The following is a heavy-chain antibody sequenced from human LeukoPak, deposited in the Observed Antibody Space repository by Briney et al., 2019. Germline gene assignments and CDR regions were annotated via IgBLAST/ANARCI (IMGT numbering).Heavy chain of an antibody. D-gene: IGHD2-2*01. CDR3: ARLARYCSSTSCYRDWFDP. J-gene: IGHJ5*02. V-gene: IGHV5-51*01. Sequence: PGESLKISCKGSGYSFTGYWIAWVRQMPGKGLGWMGIIYPGDSDTRYSPSFQGQVTISADKSISTAYLQWSSLKASDTAMYYCARLARYCSSTSCYRDWFDPWGQGTLVTVSS. CDR1: GYSFTGYW. CDR2: IYPGDSDT.